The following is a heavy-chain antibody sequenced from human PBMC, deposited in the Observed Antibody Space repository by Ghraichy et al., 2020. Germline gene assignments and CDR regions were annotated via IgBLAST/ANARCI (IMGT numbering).Heavy chain of an antibody. CDR2: INHGGTP. V-gene: IGHV4-34*01. Sequence: SETLSLTCAVYGGSFSGFYWSWIRQPPGKGLEWIGEINHGGTPNYKPSLRSRVSITVDTSRNQLSLKLTSVTAADTAIYYCARSPPPQGDPPRDFDSWGQGTLVTVSS. CDR3: ARSPPPQGDPPRDFDS. CDR1: GGSFSGFY. J-gene: IGHJ4*02. D-gene: IGHD2-21*02.